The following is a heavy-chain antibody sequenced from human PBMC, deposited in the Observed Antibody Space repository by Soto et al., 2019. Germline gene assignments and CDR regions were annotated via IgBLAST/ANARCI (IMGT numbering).Heavy chain of an antibody. Sequence: SVKVSCNASGGTFSSYAISWVRQAPGQGLEWMGGTIPIFGTANYAQKFQGRVTITADESTSTAYMELSSLRSEDTAVYYCAREGSSPGPYYYYYGMDVWGQGTTVTVSS. J-gene: IGHJ6*02. D-gene: IGHD6-13*01. CDR3: AREGSSPGPYYYYYGMDV. CDR1: GGTFSSYA. CDR2: TIPIFGTA. V-gene: IGHV1-69*01.